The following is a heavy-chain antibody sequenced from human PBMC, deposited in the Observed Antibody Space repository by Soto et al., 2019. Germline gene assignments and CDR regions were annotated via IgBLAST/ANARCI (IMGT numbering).Heavy chain of an antibody. J-gene: IGHJ4*02. CDR1: GFTFSSCW. V-gene: IGHV3-7*03. D-gene: IGHD6-6*01. CDR3: ARTGVAAREFDY. Sequence: GGSLRLSCAASGFTFSSCWMSWVRQARGKGLEWVANIKQDGSEKYYVDSVKGRFTISRDNAKNSLYLQMNSLRAEDTAVYSCARTGVAAREFDYWGQGTLVTVSS. CDR2: IKQDGSEK.